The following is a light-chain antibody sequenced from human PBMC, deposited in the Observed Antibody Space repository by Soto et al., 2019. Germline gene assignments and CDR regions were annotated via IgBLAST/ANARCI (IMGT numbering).Light chain of an antibody. J-gene: IGKJ5*01. CDR3: QQYENLPT. Sequence: DIQMTQSPSSLSASVGDRVTIACQASQNINNYLNWYQQKPGRATKLLIYDASNLEAGVPSRFRGSGSGTDFTFTISRLQPEDIATYYCQQYENLPTFGQGTRLEI. CDR2: DAS. CDR1: QNINNY. V-gene: IGKV1-33*01.